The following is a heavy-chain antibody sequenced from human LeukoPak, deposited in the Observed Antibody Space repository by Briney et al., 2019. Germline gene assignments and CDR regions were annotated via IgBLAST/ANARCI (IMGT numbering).Heavy chain of an antibody. CDR1: GFTFSSYA. J-gene: IGHJ4*02. Sequence: GGSLRLSCAASGFTFSSYAMSWVRQAPGKGLEWVSAISGSGGSTYYADSVKGRFTISRDNSKNTLYLQMNSLRAEDTAVYYCAKNREPYSSSPGDYWGRGTLVTVSS. CDR3: AKNREPYSSSPGDY. CDR2: ISGSGGST. D-gene: IGHD6-6*01. V-gene: IGHV3-23*01.